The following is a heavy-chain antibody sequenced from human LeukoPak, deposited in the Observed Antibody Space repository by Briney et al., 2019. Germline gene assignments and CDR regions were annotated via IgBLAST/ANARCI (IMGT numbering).Heavy chain of an antibody. J-gene: IGHJ4*02. CDR2: LSGSGGTT. D-gene: IGHD3-22*01. CDR3: ARAMMVVANLWGVYDY. CDR1: GFTFSDYT. V-gene: IGHV3-23*01. Sequence: GGSLRLSCAASGFTFSDYTISWVRQAPGKGLEWVSGLSGSGGTTYYADSVKGRFTISRDNSKNTLYLQMDSLRAEDTAVYFCARAMMVVANLWGVYDYWGQGTLVTVSS.